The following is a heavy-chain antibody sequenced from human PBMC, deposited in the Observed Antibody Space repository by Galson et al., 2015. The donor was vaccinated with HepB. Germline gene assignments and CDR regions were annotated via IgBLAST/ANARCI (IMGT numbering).Heavy chain of an antibody. Sequence: SLRLSCAASGFTFSSYAMHWVRQAPGKGLEWVAVISYDGSNKYYADSVKGRFTISRDNSKNTLYLQMNSLRAEDTAVYYCARDHYDYVWGSYRCDYWGQGTLVTVSS. CDR1: GFTFSSYA. V-gene: IGHV3-30-3*01. J-gene: IGHJ4*02. D-gene: IGHD3-16*02. CDR3: ARDHYDYVWGSYRCDY. CDR2: ISYDGSNK.